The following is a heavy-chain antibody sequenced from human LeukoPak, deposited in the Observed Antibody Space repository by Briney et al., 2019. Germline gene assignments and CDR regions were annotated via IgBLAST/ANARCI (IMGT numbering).Heavy chain of an antibody. J-gene: IGHJ4*02. CDR1: GFTLTNHG. D-gene: IGHD2-15*01. CDR2: ITGTGGK. V-gene: IGHV3-23*01. Sequence: GGSLRLSCAVSGFTLTNHGVSWVRQAPGKGLEWVSIITGTGGKYYGDSVKGRFVLSRDNSKNTVYMQMSSLRAEDTATYYCAKDYCRDGNCPFPFLDSWGQGTQVTVSS. CDR3: AKDYCRDGNCPFPFLDS.